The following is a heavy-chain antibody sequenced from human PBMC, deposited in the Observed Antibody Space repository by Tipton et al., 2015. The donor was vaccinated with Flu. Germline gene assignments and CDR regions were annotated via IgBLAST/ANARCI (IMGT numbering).Heavy chain of an antibody. J-gene: IGHJ5*01. CDR3: ARGSGSGTYMIFDF. CDR2: MYSSGTT. V-gene: IGHV4-4*07. D-gene: IGHD3-10*01. Sequence: GLVKPSETLSLTCVFSGDAFNTDYWSWIRQPAGKGLEWIGRMYSSGTTKYNPSLKSRVTMSVDTTKNQFSLKLSSVTAADTAVYYCARGSGSGTYMIFDFWGQGTLVTVSS. CDR1: GDAFNTDY.